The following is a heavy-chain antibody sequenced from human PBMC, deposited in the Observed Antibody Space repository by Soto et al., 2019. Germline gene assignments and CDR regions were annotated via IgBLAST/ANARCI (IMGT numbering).Heavy chain of an antibody. CDR1: GFTFSNYA. CDR3: AKLNLFVSAAAGRGPFDY. J-gene: IGHJ4*02. CDR2: VSGSGGNT. V-gene: IGHV3-23*01. D-gene: IGHD6-13*01. Sequence: VQLLESGGGLVQPGGSLRLSCAASGFTFSNYAMSWVRQAPGKGLEWVSAVSGSGGNTYYADSVQGRFTISRDNFKNMLNLQMNSLRAEDTAVYYCAKLNLFVSAAAGRGPFDYWGQGTLVTVSS.